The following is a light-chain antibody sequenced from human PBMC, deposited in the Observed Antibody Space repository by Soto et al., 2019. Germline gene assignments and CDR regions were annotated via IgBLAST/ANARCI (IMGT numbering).Light chain of an antibody. CDR3: CSYTGSSTFVL. Sequence: QSALTQPASVSGSPGQSITISCTGTSSDVGRYNLVSWYQLSPGKAPKLMIYDVNKRPSGISDRFSGSKSGDMASLTISGLQAEDEADYYCCSYTGSSTFVLFGGGTKLTVL. J-gene: IGLJ2*01. CDR1: SSDVGRYNL. V-gene: IGLV2-23*02. CDR2: DVN.